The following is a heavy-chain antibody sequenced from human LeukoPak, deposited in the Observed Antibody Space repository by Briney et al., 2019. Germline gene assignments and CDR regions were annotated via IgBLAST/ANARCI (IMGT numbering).Heavy chain of an antibody. V-gene: IGHV3-53*01. J-gene: IGHJ3*02. D-gene: IGHD6-6*01. Sequence: GGSLRLSCAASGFTVSSNYMSWVRQAPGKGLEWVSVIYSGGSTYYADSVKGRFTISRDNSKNTLYLQMNSLRAEDTAVYYCAREVKSSIAGNDAFDIWGQGTMVTVSS. CDR2: IYSGGST. CDR1: GFTVSSNY. CDR3: AREVKSSIAGNDAFDI.